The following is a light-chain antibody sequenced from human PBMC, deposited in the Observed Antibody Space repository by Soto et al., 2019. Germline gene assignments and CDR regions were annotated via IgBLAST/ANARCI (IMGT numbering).Light chain of an antibody. CDR2: AAS. J-gene: IGKJ1*01. CDR1: QGISSY. CDR3: KHYYSYPPT. V-gene: IGKV1-8*01. Sequence: AIRMTQSPSSLSASTGDRVTITCRASQGISSYLAWYQQKPVKGPKLLIYAASTLQSGVPSRFTGSGSGTDFNLTINCLQSQDLATSYCKHYYSYPPTLGKGTKVKIK.